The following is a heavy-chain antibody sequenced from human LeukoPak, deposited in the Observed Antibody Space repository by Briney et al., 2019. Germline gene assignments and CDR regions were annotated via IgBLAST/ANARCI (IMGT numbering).Heavy chain of an antibody. V-gene: IGHV4-59*08. CDR2: IYYSGST. D-gene: IGHD1-1*01. Sequence: SETLSLICTVSGGSINSYYWSWIRQPPGKGLEWIAYIYYSGSTNYNPSLKSRVTISVDTSKNQFSLTLSSVTAADTAVYCARQPVGTAAFDLWGQGTLVTVSS. J-gene: IGHJ3*01. CDR1: GGSINSYY. CDR3: ARQPVGTAAFDL.